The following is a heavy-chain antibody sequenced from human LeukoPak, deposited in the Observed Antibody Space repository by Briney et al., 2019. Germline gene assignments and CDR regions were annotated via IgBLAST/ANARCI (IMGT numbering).Heavy chain of an antibody. J-gene: IGHJ3*02. CDR2: IYSGGST. CDR1: GFTVSSNY. Sequence: GGSLRLSCAASGFTVSSNYMSWVRQAPGKGLEWVSVIYSGGSTYYADSVKGRFTISRDNSKNTLYLQMNSMRAEDTAVYYCATRDYYDSSGYNDAFDIWGQGTMVTVSS. CDR3: ATRDYYDSSGYNDAFDI. D-gene: IGHD3-22*01. V-gene: IGHV3-53*01.